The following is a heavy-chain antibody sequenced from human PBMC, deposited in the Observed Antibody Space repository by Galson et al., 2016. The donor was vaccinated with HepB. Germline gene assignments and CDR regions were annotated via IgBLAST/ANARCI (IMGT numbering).Heavy chain of an antibody. CDR3: VRDRSSGWFDSSDI. CDR2: IIPIFGAA. V-gene: IGHV1-69*13. D-gene: IGHD6-19*01. J-gene: IGHJ3*02. Sequence: SVKVSCKASGGTFSNCGISWVRQAPGQGLEWMGGIIPIFGAANYEQKFQGRVTISADEATNTVYMELSSLTSEDTAVYYCVRDRSSGWFDSSDIWGQGTMVTVSS. CDR1: GGTFSNCG.